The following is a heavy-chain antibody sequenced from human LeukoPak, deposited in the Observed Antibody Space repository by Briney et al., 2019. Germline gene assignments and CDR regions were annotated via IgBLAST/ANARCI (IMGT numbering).Heavy chain of an antibody. CDR3: ARGMEGCGGDCYPYYYYYGMDV. CDR2: MNPNSGNT. V-gene: IGHV1-8*01. D-gene: IGHD2-21*02. J-gene: IGHJ6*02. CDR1: GYTFTSYD. Sequence: GASVKVSCKASGYTFTSYDINWVRQATGQGLEWMGWMNPNSGNTGYAQKFQGRVTMTRNTSISTAYMELSSLRSEDTVVYYCARGMEGCGGDCYPYYYYYGMDVWGQGTTVTVSS.